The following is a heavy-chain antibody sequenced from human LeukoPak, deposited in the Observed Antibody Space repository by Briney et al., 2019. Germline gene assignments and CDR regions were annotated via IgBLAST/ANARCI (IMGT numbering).Heavy chain of an antibody. Sequence: MSGGSLRLSCAASGFTFSSYSMNWVRQAPGKGLEWVSSISSSSSYIYYADSVKGRFTISRDNAKNSLYLQMNSLRAEDAAVYYCAGQLTNSRFLEWPPDAFDIWGQGTMVTVSS. D-gene: IGHD3-3*01. CDR1: GFTFSSYS. CDR2: ISSSSSYI. V-gene: IGHV3-21*01. J-gene: IGHJ3*02. CDR3: AGQLTNSRFLEWPPDAFDI.